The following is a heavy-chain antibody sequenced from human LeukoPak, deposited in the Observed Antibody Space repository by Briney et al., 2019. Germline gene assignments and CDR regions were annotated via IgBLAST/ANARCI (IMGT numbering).Heavy chain of an antibody. CDR3: ARPYCHSTNCYKFDAFDI. Sequence: SETLSLTCTVSGGSISSYYWSWIRQPAGKGLEWIGRIYTSGSTNYNPSLKSRVTISVDTSKNQFSLKLSSVTAADTAVYYCARPYCHSTNCYKFDAFDIWGQGTMVTVSS. CDR1: GGSISSYY. CDR2: IYTSGST. D-gene: IGHD2-2*02. V-gene: IGHV4-4*07. J-gene: IGHJ3*02.